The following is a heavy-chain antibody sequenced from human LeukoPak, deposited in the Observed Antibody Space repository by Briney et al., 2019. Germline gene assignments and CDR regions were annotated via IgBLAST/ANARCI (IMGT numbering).Heavy chain of an antibody. D-gene: IGHD4-17*01. J-gene: IGHJ4*02. CDR2: ISYSGGAT. CDR1: GFTFSSFA. CDR3: ARGLHGDYGYFDY. V-gene: IGHV3-23*01. Sequence: PGGSLRLSCAASGFTFSSFAMNWVRQAPGKGLEWLSSISYSGGATHYADSVKGRFTISRDNAKNSLYLQMNSLRGDDTAVYHCARGLHGDYGYFDYWGQGTLVTVSS.